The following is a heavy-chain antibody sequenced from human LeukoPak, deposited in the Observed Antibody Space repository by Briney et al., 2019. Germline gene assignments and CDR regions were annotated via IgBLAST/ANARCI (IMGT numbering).Heavy chain of an antibody. Sequence: PSETLSLTCTVSGGSISSYYWSWVRQAPGKGLEWVSAISGSGGSTYYADSVKGRFTISRDNSKNTLYLQMNSLRAEDTAVYYCAARGLGTDYFDYWGQGTLVTVSS. D-gene: IGHD7-27*01. CDR2: ISGSGGST. CDR3: AARGLGTDYFDY. V-gene: IGHV3-23*01. CDR1: GGSISSYY. J-gene: IGHJ4*02.